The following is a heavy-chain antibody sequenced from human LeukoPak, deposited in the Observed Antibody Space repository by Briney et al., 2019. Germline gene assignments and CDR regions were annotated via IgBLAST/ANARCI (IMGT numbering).Heavy chain of an antibody. CDR3: ARDVRREQQLEPDAFDI. CDR1: GFTFSDYY. J-gene: IGHJ3*02. CDR2: ISSSGSTI. D-gene: IGHD6-13*01. V-gene: IGHV3-11*01. Sequence: GGSLRLSCAASGFTFSDYYMSWIRQAPGRGLEWVSYISSSGSTIYYADSVKGRFTISRDNAKNSLYLQMNSLRAEDTAVYYCARDVRREQQLEPDAFDIWGQGTMVTVSS.